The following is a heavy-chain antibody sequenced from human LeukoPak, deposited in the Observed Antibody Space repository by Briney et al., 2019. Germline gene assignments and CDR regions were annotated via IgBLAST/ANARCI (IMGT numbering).Heavy chain of an antibody. CDR2: INHSGST. CDR3: ARGPPNIVVVPAAIRGYGMDV. J-gene: IGHJ6*02. Sequence: PSETLSLTCAVYGGSFSGYYWSWIRQPPGKGLEWIGEINHSGSTNYNPSLKSRVTISVDTSKNQFSLKLSSVTAADTAVYYCARGPPNIVVVPAAIRGYGMDVWGQGTTVTVSS. V-gene: IGHV4-34*01. D-gene: IGHD2-2*02. CDR1: GGSFSGYY.